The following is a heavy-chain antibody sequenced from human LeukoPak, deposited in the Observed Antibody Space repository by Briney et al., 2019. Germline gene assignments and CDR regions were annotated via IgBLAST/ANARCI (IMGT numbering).Heavy chain of an antibody. J-gene: IGHJ5*02. CDR1: QYTFTGYF. V-gene: IGHV1-2*06. CDR3: ARDALYGQLLTLFWFGP. D-gene: IGHD1-26*01. CDR2: INPNTGDT. Sequence: ASVKVSCKASQYTFTGYFIHWVRQAPGQGLEWMGRINPNTGDTYYAQKFQGRVTLTRDTSVSTAYVELTSLISDDTAVYYCARDALYGQLLTLFWFGPWGQGTLVTVSS.